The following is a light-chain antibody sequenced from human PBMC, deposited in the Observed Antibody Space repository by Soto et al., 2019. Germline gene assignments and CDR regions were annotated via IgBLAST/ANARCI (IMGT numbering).Light chain of an antibody. CDR2: GAS. CDR1: QSVNNNY. J-gene: IGKJ3*01. V-gene: IGKV3-20*01. CDR3: QQYVGSPFT. Sequence: EIVLTQSPGTLSLSPGERATLSCRASQSVNNNYLAWYQQKPGQAPRLLIYGASSRPTSIPDRFSGSGSGTDITLTISRLEPEDYAVYYCQQYVGSPFTFGPGTKVDIK.